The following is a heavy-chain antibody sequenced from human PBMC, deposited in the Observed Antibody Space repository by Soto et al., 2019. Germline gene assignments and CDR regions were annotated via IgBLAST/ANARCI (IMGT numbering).Heavy chain of an antibody. V-gene: IGHV6-1*01. CDR1: GASVSSDITS. CDR3: ARGNALDV. D-gene: IGHD3-10*01. CDR2: TYYSSKWFH. J-gene: IGHJ3*01. Sequence: QGQLQQSGPGLVKPSQTLSLTCAISGASVSSDITSWNWIRQSPSRVLEWLGRTYYSSKWFHDYAASVKSRITINPATSKNEFSLELNSMTPEDTAVYYCARGNALDVWGQGTVVTVSS.